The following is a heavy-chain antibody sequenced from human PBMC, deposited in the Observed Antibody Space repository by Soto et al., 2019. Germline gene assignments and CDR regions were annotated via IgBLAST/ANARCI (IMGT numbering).Heavy chain of an antibody. V-gene: IGHV3-30*03. J-gene: IGHJ6*02. CDR2: ISYDGSNK. Sequence: GGSLRLSCAASGFTFSSYGMHWVRQAPGKGLEWVAVISYDGSNKYYADSVKGRFTISRDNAKNSLYLQMNSLRAEDTAVYYCARFVRVFGALLGMDVWGQGTTVTV. CDR1: GFTFSSYG. D-gene: IGHD3-3*01. CDR3: ARFVRVFGALLGMDV.